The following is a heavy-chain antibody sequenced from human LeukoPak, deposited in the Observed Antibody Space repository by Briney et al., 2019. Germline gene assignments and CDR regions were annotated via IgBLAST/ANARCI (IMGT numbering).Heavy chain of an antibody. D-gene: IGHD3-16*01. V-gene: IGHV4-39*01. Sequence: SETLSLTCTVSGGSISSSSYYWGWIRQPPGKGLGWIGSIYYSGSTYYNPSLKSRVTISVDTSKNQFSLKLSSVTAADTAVYYCARLGGKLQSYWGQGTLVTVSS. CDR1: GGSISSSSYY. J-gene: IGHJ4*02. CDR3: ARLGGKLQSY. CDR2: IYYSGST.